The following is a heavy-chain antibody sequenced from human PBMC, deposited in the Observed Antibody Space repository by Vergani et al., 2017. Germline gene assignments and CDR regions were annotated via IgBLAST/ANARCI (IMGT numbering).Heavy chain of an antibody. Sequence: QVQLQQWGGGLLKPSETLSLTCVVNGWSFTSYHWTWIRQSPGEGLEWVGDIDHTGRPDYNPSLKSRLTMSVDKSRNQFALTLNSVTATDTAIYFCARVNTETNGRLYYYYYMDVWGQGTAVTVS. CDR1: GWSFTSYH. CDR3: ARVNTETNGRLYYYYYMDV. J-gene: IGHJ6*03. CDR2: IDHTGRP. V-gene: IGHV4-34*01. D-gene: IGHD4-11*01.